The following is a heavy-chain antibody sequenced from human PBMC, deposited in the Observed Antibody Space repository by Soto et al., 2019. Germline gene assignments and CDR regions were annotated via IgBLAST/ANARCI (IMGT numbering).Heavy chain of an antibody. CDR3: ARDRDIVVGQTGRWFDP. CDR1: GGTFSSYA. D-gene: IGHD2-2*01. J-gene: IGHJ5*02. CDR2: IIPIFGTA. Sequence: QVQLVQSGAEVKKPGSSVKVSCKASGGTFSSYAISWVRQAPGQGLEWMGGIIPIFGTANYAQKFQGRVTITADESTSTAYMELSSLRSEDTAVYYCARDRDIVVGQTGRWFDPWGQGTLVTVSS. V-gene: IGHV1-69*01.